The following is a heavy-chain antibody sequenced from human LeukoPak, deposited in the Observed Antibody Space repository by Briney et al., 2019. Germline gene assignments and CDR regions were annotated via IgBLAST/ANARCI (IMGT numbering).Heavy chain of an antibody. D-gene: IGHD1-14*01. CDR1: GYTFTGYY. V-gene: IGHV1-8*02. CDR2: MNPNSGNT. Sequence: SVKVSCKASGYTFTGYYMHWVRQAPGQGLEWMGWMNPNSGNTGYAQKFQGRVSMTRNTSISTAYMELSSLRSEDTAVYYCARGGPGDYYYYGMDVWGQGTTVTVSS. J-gene: IGHJ6*02. CDR3: ARGGPGDYYYYGMDV.